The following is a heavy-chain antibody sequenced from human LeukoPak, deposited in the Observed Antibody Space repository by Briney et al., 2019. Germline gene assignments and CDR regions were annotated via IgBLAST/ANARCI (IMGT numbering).Heavy chain of an antibody. J-gene: IGHJ4*02. D-gene: IGHD5-12*01. CDR2: IYYSGST. V-gene: IGHV4-61*01. Sequence: PSETPSLTCTVSGGSVSSGSYYWSWIRQPPGKGLEWIGYIYYSGSTNYNPSLKSRVTISVDTSKNQFSLKLSSVTAADTAVYYCARDSGYEGYYWGQGTLVTVSS. CDR3: ARDSGYEGYY. CDR1: GGSVSSGSYY.